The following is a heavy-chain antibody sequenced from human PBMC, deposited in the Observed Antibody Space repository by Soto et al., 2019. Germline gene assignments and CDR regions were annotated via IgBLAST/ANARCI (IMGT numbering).Heavy chain of an antibody. J-gene: IGHJ4*02. CDR1: GGSSSSYY. V-gene: IGHV4-59*01. CDR3: ARRWGTSFDF. CDR2: IFYSGST. D-gene: IGHD7-27*01. Sequence: SETLSLTCTVSGGSSSSYYWSWIRQPPGKGLEWIGYIFYSGSTNYNPSLKSRVTISVDTSKNQFSLKLSSVTAADTAVYYCARRWGTSFDFWGQGTLVTVSS.